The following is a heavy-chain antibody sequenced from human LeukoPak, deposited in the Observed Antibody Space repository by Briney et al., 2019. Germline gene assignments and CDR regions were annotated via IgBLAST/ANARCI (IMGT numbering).Heavy chain of an antibody. J-gene: IGHJ4*02. CDR3: ASLGYCSGGSCYRVADY. Sequence: SETLSLTCTVSGGSISSYYWSWIRQPPGKGLEWIGYIYYSGSTNYNPSLKSRVTISVDTSKNQFSLKLSSVTAADTAVYYCASLGYCSGGSCYRVADYWGQGTLVTVSS. CDR1: GGSISSYY. V-gene: IGHV4-59*12. D-gene: IGHD2-15*01. CDR2: IYYSGST.